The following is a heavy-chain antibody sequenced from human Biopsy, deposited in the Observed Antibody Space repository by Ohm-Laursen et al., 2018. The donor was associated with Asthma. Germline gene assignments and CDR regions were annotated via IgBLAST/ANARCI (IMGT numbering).Heavy chain of an antibody. D-gene: IGHD6-6*01. J-gene: IGHJ2*01. CDR1: GDAMSTSGSY. CDR2: IYYSGRT. V-gene: IGHV4-39*02. CDR3: ARAVSSSSYWYFDL. Sequence: GTLSLTCIVSGDAMSTSGSYWGWIRQSPGKGLEWIGSIYYSGRTYYNPSLESRVTTSADTSKNHFSLKVTSVTAADTAVYYCARAVSSSSYWYFDLWGRGDLVTVSS.